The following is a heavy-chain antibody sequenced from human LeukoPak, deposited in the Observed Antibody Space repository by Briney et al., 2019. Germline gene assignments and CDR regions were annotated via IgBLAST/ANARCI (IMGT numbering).Heavy chain of an antibody. CDR2: IIPIFGTA. Sequence: SVKVSCKASGGTFSSYAISWVRQAPGQGLEWMGGIIPIFGTANYAQKFQGRVAITADESTSTAYMELSSLRSEDTAVYYCASGAVAGNFDYWGQGTLVTVSS. CDR1: GGTFSSYA. CDR3: ASGAVAGNFDY. D-gene: IGHD6-19*01. J-gene: IGHJ4*02. V-gene: IGHV1-69*13.